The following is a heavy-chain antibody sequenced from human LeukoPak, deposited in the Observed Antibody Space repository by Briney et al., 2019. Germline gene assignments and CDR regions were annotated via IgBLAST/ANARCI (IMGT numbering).Heavy chain of an antibody. CDR1: GFTFSSYA. Sequence: PGGSLRLSCAASGFTFSSYAMSWVRQAPGKGREWVSAISGSGGSTYYADSVKGRFTISRDNSKNTLYLQMNSLGAEDTAVYYCAKEVAIPVAVDAFERWGQGTLVTVSS. J-gene: IGHJ3*02. CDR3: AKEVAIPVAVDAFER. D-gene: IGHD6-19*01. CDR2: ISGSGGST. V-gene: IGHV3-23*01.